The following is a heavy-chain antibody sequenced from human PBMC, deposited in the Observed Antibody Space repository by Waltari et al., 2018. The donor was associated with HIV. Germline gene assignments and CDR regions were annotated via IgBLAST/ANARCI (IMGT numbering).Heavy chain of an antibody. CDR1: GGSISSGGYY. V-gene: IGHV4-31*03. D-gene: IGHD3-9*01. Sequence: QVQLQASGPGLVKPSQTLSLTCPVSGGSISSGGYYWSWIRQHPGKGLEWIGYIYYSASTYYNPSLKSRVTISVDTSKNQFSLKLSSVTAADTAVYYCARVNRDWLNLLSSFHCDYWGQGTLVTVSS. J-gene: IGHJ4*02. CDR2: IYYSAST. CDR3: ARVNRDWLNLLSSFHCDY.